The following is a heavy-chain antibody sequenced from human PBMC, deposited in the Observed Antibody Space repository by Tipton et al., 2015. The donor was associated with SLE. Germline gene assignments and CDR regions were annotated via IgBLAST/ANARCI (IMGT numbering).Heavy chain of an antibody. J-gene: IGHJ2*01. V-gene: IGHV4-59*01. D-gene: IGHD3-3*01. Sequence: GLVKPSETLSLTCAVSGGSITTYYWSWIQQSPGKGLEWIGYFYYSGSTKYNPSLKSRVTMSVDTSKNHFSVKLSSVTAADTAIYYCARVWSGYSSPYFDLWGRGTLVTVSS. CDR3: ARVWSGYSSPYFDL. CDR1: GGSITTYY. CDR2: FYYSGST.